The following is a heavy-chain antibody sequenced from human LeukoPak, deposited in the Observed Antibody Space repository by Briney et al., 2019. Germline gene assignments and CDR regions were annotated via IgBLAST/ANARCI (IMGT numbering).Heavy chain of an antibody. J-gene: IGHJ5*02. V-gene: IGHV4-4*07. Sequence: SETLSLTCTVSGGSISSYYWSWFRQPAGKGLEWIGRIYTSGSTNYNPSLKSRVTMSVDTSKNQFSLKLSSVTAADTAVYYCARMFQSIAAAGVYNWFDPWGQGTLVTVSS. CDR3: ARMFQSIAAAGVYNWFDP. CDR1: GGSISSYY. CDR2: IYTSGST. D-gene: IGHD6-13*01.